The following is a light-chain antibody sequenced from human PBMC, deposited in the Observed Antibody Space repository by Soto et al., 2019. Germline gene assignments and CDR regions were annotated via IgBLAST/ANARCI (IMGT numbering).Light chain of an antibody. CDR3: QHYNSYSEA. CDR2: DAS. V-gene: IGKV1-5*01. CDR1: QSISSW. Sequence: EIQMTQSPSTLSASVGARVTITCRASQSISSWVAWYQKKPGKAPKVLIYDASSLESGVPSRFSGSGSGTEFTLTISSLQPDDFATYYGQHYNSYSEAFGQGTKVDIK. J-gene: IGKJ1*01.